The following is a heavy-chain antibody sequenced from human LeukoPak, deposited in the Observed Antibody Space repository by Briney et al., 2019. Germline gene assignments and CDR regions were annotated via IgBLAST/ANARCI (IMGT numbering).Heavy chain of an antibody. CDR1: GYSLTNYY. Sequence: ASVKVSCKAFGYSLTNYYVNWVRQAPGQGREWRGGINPSGGSTSYAQKFQGRITATTDTYTNTVYMDLSSLRSEDTATYYCARGAPTTRIGAGSFWGRGQGS. CDR2: INPSGGST. V-gene: IGHV1-46*01. D-gene: IGHD3-16*01. J-gene: IGHJ4*02. CDR3: ARGAPTTRIGAGSFWG.